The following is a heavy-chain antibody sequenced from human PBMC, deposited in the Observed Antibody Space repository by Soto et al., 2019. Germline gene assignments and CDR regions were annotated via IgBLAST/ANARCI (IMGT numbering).Heavy chain of an antibody. V-gene: IGHV1-46*01. CDR1: GYTFTSYY. D-gene: IGHD1-1*01. J-gene: IGHJ5*02. Sequence: ASVNVSCKASGYTFTSYYMHWVRQAPGQGLEWMGIINPSGGSTSYAQKFQGRVTMTRDTSTSTVYMELSSLRSEDTAVYYCARDRYPKIQTSGYNWFDPWGQGTLVTVSS. CDR3: ARDRYPKIQTSGYNWFDP. CDR2: INPSGGST.